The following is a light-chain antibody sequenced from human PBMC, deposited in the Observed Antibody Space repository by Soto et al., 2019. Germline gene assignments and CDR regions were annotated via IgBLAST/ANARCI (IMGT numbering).Light chain of an antibody. V-gene: IGKV1-17*01. CDR3: HQHGGSPET. Sequence: DIQMTQSPSSLSASVGDRVTITCRASQGIRNDLGWYQQKPGKAPKRLIYAASSLQSGVPSRFSGSGSGTEFILTISGLEPEDSGIYHCHQHGGSPETFGQGTKVDIK. CDR2: AAS. J-gene: IGKJ1*01. CDR1: QGIRND.